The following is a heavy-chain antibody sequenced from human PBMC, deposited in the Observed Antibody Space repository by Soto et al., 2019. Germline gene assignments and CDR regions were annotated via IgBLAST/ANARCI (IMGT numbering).Heavy chain of an antibody. CDR2: ISGSGGSA. Sequence: EVQLLESGGGLVQPGRSLRLSCGASGFTFGSHAMIWVRQAPGKGLEWVSAISGSGGSAYYADSVKGRFTISRDNSINTLYLQMNSLRAEDTALYYCAKEPYSDFWSAYYYFDYWGQGTLVTVSS. J-gene: IGHJ4*02. CDR3: AKEPYSDFWSAYYYFDY. V-gene: IGHV3-23*01. D-gene: IGHD3-3*01. CDR1: GFTFGSHA.